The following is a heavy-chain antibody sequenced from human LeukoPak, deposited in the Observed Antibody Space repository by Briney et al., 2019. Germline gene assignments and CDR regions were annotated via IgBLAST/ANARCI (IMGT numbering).Heavy chain of an antibody. V-gene: IGHV1-69*13. CDR3: ARDGSSSWYNYYGMDV. D-gene: IGHD6-13*01. CDR1: GGTFSSYA. J-gene: IGHJ6*02. Sequence: ASVKVSCKASGGTFSSYAISWVPQAPGQGLEWMGGIIPIFGTANYAQRFQGRVTITADESTSTAYMELSSLRSEDTAVYYCARDGSSSWYNYYGMDVWGQGTTVTVSS. CDR2: IIPIFGTA.